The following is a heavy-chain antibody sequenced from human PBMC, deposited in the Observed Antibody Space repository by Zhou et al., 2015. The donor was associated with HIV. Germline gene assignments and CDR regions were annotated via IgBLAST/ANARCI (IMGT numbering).Heavy chain of an antibody. Sequence: QVQLVQSGAEVKKPGSSVKVSCKASGGTFSSYAISWVRQAPGQGLEWMGGIIPIFGTANYAQKFQGRVTITADESTSTAYMELSSLRSEDTAVYYCARGRQWADIAAGLRAAFDIWGQGDNGHRLF. CDR1: GGTFSSYA. D-gene: IGHD6-13*01. J-gene: IGHJ3*02. CDR3: ARGRQWADIAAGLRAAFDI. CDR2: IIPIFGTA. V-gene: IGHV1-69*01.